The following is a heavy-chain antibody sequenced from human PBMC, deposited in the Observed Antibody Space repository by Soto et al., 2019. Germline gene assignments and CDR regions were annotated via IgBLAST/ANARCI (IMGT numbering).Heavy chain of an antibody. J-gene: IGHJ4*02. CDR1: GGSISGHY. V-gene: IGHV4-59*11. CDR3: ARRWVGAGELLAY. D-gene: IGHD1-26*01. CDR2: IYFSGST. Sequence: QVQLQESGPGLVKPSETLSLTCSLSGGSISGHYWSWIRQPPGKGLEWIGYIYFSGSTNYNPSLQSRVTISVDIPNNQFSRQLRSVTAADTAVHYRARRWVGAGELLAYWGQGALVPVSS.